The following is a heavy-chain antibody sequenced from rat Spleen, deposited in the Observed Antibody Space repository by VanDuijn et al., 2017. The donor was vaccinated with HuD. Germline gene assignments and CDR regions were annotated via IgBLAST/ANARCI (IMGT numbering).Heavy chain of an antibody. J-gene: IGHJ4*01. V-gene: IGHV5-22*01. CDR1: GFTFSDYN. Sequence: EVQLVESGGGLVQPGRSLKLSCAASGFTFSDYNMAWVRQAPTKGLEWVASISYEGSRTYYGDSVKGRFTISRDNAKSTLYLQMNSLRSEDTATYYCARLYSNYINGDVMDAWGQGASVTVSS. D-gene: IGHD1-2*01. CDR2: ISYEGSRT. CDR3: ARLYSNYINGDVMDA.